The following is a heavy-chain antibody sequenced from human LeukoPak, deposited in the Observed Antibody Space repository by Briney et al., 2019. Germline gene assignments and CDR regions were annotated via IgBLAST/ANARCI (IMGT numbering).Heavy chain of an antibody. CDR2: SYHTGST. CDR3: ARGGVFDKYLFDY. V-gene: IGHV4-59*01. Sequence: SETLSLTCSVSGGSISRYYWNWIRQPPGKGLEWIGYSYHTGSTSYNPSLKSRVTISIDTSNNQVSLKLSSVTAADTAVYYCARGGVFDKYLFDYWGQGTLVTVSS. D-gene: IGHD3-10*01. CDR1: GGSISRYY. J-gene: IGHJ4*02.